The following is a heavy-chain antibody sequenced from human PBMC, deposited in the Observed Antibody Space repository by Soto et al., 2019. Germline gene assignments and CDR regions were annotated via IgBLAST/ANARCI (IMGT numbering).Heavy chain of an antibody. CDR3: ARSESGSYYAYYYYGMDV. CDR1: GYSFTSYW. J-gene: IGHJ6*02. CDR2: IYPGDSDT. Sequence: PGESLKISCKGSGYSFTSYWIGWVRQMPGKGLEWMGIIYPGDSDTRYSPSFQGQVTISADKSISTAYLQWSSLKASDTAMYYCARSESGSYYAYYYYGMDVWGQGTTVTVSS. V-gene: IGHV5-51*01. D-gene: IGHD1-26*01.